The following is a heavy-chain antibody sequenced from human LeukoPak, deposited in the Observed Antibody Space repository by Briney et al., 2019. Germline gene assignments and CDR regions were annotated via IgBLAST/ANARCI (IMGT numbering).Heavy chain of an antibody. CDR3: ARGPNQWLAHYYYYGTDV. CDR1: VYTFTSYV. J-gene: IGHJ6*02. CDR2: INPNSGNT. D-gene: IGHD6-19*01. Sequence: ASVKVSCKASVYTFTSYVINRGREGTGQGRGCMGWINPNSGNTCYAQKLRSGVTMTRNTSISTAYMEQSSLRAEDTAVYYCARGPNQWLAHYYYYGTDVSSQASTVT. V-gene: IGHV1-8*01.